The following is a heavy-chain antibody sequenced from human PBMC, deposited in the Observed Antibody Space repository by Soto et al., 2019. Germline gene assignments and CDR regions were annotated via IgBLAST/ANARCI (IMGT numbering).Heavy chain of an antibody. V-gene: IGHV5-51*01. D-gene: IGHD6-19*01. Sequence: PGEALKISGKGSGYSVTSYWIGWVRQMPGKGLEWMGIIYPGDSDTRYSPSFQGQVTISADKSISTAYLQWSSLKASDTAMYYCARLCEAGKDYYGVDVWGQGTTVTVSS. CDR2: IYPGDSDT. J-gene: IGHJ6*02. CDR3: ARLCEAGKDYYGVDV. CDR1: GYSVTSYW.